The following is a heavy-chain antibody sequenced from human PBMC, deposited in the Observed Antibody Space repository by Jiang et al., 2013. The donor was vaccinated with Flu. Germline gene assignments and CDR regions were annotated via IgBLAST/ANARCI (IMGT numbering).Heavy chain of an antibody. Sequence: LLKPSETLSLTCAVYGGSFSGYYWSWIRQPPGKGLEWIGEINHSGSTNYNPSLKSRVTISVDTSKNQFSLKLSSVTAADTAVYYCARGSRRWFGELFYYWGQGTLVTVSS. CDR2: INHSGST. D-gene: IGHD3-10*01. J-gene: IGHJ4*02. CDR1: GGSFSGYY. V-gene: IGHV4-34*01. CDR3: ARGSRRWFGELFYY.